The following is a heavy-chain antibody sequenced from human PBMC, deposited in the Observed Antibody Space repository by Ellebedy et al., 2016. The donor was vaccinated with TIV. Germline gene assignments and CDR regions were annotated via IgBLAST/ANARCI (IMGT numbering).Heavy chain of an antibody. Sequence: ASVKVSXXASGYTFTNFYMHWWRLAPGQGLEWMGIIYPSGSKKDYAQKFKGRVTLTRDTSTSTDYMELRSLRSDDTAVYYCARDEGYSSGYWGQGTLVTVSS. V-gene: IGHV1-46*01. J-gene: IGHJ4*02. CDR2: IYPSGSKK. CDR3: ARDEGYSSGY. D-gene: IGHD5-18*01. CDR1: GYTFTNFY.